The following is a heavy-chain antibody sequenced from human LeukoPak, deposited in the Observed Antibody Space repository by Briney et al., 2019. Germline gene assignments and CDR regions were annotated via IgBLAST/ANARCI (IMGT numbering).Heavy chain of an antibody. D-gene: IGHD3-9*01. V-gene: IGHV3-30-3*01. CDR3: ARALGLRYLDWLLLDY. J-gene: IGHJ4*02. CDR2: IAYDGSNK. Sequence: SGGSLRLSCAASGFSFSTYAMHWVRQAPGKGLEWVAVIAYDGSNKYYADSVKGRFTISRDNSNNMPYLQMNSLRADDKAVFYCARALGLRYLDWLLLDYWGQGTLVTVSS. CDR1: GFSFSTYA.